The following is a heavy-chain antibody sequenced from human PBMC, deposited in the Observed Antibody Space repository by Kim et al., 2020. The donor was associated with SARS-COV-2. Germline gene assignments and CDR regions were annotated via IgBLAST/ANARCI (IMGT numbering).Heavy chain of an antibody. CDR3: AFTPGRFGY. Sequence: YHYYADSVRGRFTSPQDNAKNSLSLQMNSLRAADTAVYYCAFTPGRFGYWGQGTLVTVSS. CDR2: YH. V-gene: IGHV3-21*01. D-gene: IGHD3-16*01. J-gene: IGHJ4*02.